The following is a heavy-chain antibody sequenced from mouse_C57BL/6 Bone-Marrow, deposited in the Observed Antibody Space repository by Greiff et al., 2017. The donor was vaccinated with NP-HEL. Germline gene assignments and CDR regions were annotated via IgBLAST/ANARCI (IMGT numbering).Heavy chain of an antibody. J-gene: IGHJ2*01. V-gene: IGHV1-59*01. CDR2: IDPSDSYT. Sequence: QVQLQQPGAELVRPGTSVKLSCKASGYTFTSYRMHWVKQRPGQGLEWIGVIDPSDSYTNYNQKFKGKATLTVDTSSSTAYMQLSSLTSEDSAVYYCASPYFWGQGTTLTVSS. CDR3: ASPYF. CDR1: GYTFTSYR.